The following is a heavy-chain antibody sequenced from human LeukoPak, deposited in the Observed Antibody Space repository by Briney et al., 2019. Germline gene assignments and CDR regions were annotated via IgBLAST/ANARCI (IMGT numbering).Heavy chain of an antibody. CDR2: ISGSGGST. CDR1: GFTFSSYA. CDR3: AKDRPQSKHAIVGATGNYFDY. D-gene: IGHD1-26*01. Sequence: GGSLRLSCAASGFTFSSYAMSWVRQAPGKGLEWVSAISGSGGSTYYADSVKGRFTISRDNSKNTLYLQMNSLRAEDTAVYYCAKDRPQSKHAIVGATGNYFDYWGQGTLVTVSS. J-gene: IGHJ4*02. V-gene: IGHV3-23*01.